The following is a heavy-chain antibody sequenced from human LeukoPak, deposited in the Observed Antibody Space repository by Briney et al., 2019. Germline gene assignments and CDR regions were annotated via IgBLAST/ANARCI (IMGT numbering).Heavy chain of an antibody. J-gene: IGHJ5*02. Sequence: SVKVSCKASGGTFSSYAISWVRQAPGQGLEWMGGIIPIFGTANYAQKFQGRVTITADESTSTAYMELSSLRSEDTAVYYCARDLASGYDYMKEGELWFDPWGQGTLVTVPS. D-gene: IGHD5-12*01. V-gene: IGHV1-69*13. CDR2: IIPIFGTA. CDR1: GGTFSSYA. CDR3: ARDLASGYDYMKEGELWFDP.